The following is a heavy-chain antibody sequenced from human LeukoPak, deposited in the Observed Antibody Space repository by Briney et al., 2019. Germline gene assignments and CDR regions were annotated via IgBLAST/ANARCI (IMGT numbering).Heavy chain of an antibody. CDR1: GFTFSSYG. CDR2: IWYDGSNK. J-gene: IGHJ6*03. D-gene: IGHD5-12*01. Sequence: GGSLRLSCAASGFTFSSYGMHWVRQAPGKGLEWVAVIWYDGSNKYYADSVKGRFTISRDNSKNTLYLQMNSLRAEDTAVYYCARGPYSGYDYVPHYYYYMDVWGKGTTVTVSS. CDR3: ARGPYSGYDYVPHYYYYMDV. V-gene: IGHV3-33*01.